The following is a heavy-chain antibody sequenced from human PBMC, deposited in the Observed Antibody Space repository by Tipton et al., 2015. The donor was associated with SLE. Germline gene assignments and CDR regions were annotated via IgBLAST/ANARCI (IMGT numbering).Heavy chain of an antibody. CDR1: DFSVNISD. J-gene: IGHJ6*02. CDR2: TETDDET. Sequence: GSLRLSCAASDFSVNISDMNWVRQAPGKGLEWVSMTETDDETYYADSVRGRFTVSRDTSKNTLFLRMSNLKADDTALYFCTKGGPGGMDVWGQGTTVIVSS. D-gene: IGHD2-15*01. CDR3: TKGGPGGMDV. V-gene: IGHV3-66*02.